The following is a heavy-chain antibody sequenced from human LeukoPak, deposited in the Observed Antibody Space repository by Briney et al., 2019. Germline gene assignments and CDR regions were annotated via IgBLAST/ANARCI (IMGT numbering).Heavy chain of an antibody. CDR3: ARHGLGYCSSTGCYNKGYYFDY. V-gene: IGHV4-34*01. CDR1: GGSFSGYY. CDR2: INHSGST. Sequence: SETLSLTCAVYGGSFSGYYWSWIRQPPGKGLEWIGEINHSGSTNYNPSLKSRVTISVDTSKNQFSLKLSSVTAADTAVYYCARHGLGYCSSTGCYNKGYYFDYWGQGTLVTVSS. J-gene: IGHJ4*02. D-gene: IGHD2-2*01.